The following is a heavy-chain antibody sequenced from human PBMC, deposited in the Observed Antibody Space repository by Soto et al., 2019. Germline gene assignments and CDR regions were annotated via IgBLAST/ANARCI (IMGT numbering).Heavy chain of an antibody. Sequence: PSETLSLTCAVSGGSISSSNWWSWVRQPPGKGLEWIGEIYHSGSTNYNPSLKSRVTISVGKSKNQFSLKLSSVTAADTAVYYCARDDGHRRVPGGYWGQGTLVTVSS. D-gene: IGHD1-1*01. J-gene: IGHJ4*02. CDR1: GGSISSSNW. V-gene: IGHV4-4*02. CDR2: IYHSGST. CDR3: ARDDGHRRVPGGY.